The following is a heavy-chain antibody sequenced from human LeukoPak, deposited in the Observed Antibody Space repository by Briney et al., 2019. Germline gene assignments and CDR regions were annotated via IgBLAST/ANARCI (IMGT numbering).Heavy chain of an antibody. CDR3: ARAIGVAPGPFDI. CDR2: IIPIFGTA. CDR1: GGTFISYA. V-gene: IGHV1-69*06. J-gene: IGHJ3*02. Sequence: GASVKVSCKASGGTFISYAISWVRQAPGQGLEWMGGIIPIFGTANYAQKFQGRVTITADKSTSTAYMELSSLRSEDTAVYYCARAIGVAPGPFDIWGQGTMVTVSS.